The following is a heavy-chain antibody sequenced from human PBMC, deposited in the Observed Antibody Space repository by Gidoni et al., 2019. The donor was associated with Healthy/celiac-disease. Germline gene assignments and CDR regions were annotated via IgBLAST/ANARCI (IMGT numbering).Heavy chain of an antibody. CDR2: IAYDGSNK. D-gene: IGHD3-9*01. V-gene: IGHV3-30*18. CDR3: AKDLSEILTGYLIDY. CDR1: GFTFSSSG. J-gene: IGHJ4*02. Sequence: QVQLVESGGGVVQPGRSLRLSCAASGFTFSSSGMHWVRQATCKGLEWGAVIAYDGSNKYYADSVKGRFTIARDNSKNTLYLQMNSLRAEDTAVYYCAKDLSEILTGYLIDYWGQGTLVTVSS.